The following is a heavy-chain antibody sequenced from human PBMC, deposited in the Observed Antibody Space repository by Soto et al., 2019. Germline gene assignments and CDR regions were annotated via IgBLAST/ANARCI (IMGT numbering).Heavy chain of an antibody. CDR3: TKVPSINEDYYGMDV. D-gene: IGHD1-1*01. V-gene: IGHV3-30*18. CDR2: ISHDGSNK. J-gene: IGHJ6*02. Sequence: GGSLRLSCAASGFTFSSYGLHWVRQAPGKGLEWVGVISHDGSNKFYADSVKGRFTISRDNSKNTLYLQMSSLRTEDTAVYYCTKVPSINEDYYGMDVWGPGTTVTV. CDR1: GFTFSSYG.